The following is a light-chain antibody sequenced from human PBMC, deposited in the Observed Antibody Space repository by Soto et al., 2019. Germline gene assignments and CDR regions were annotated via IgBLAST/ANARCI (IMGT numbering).Light chain of an antibody. Sequence: QSALTQPASVSGSPGQSITISCTGTSSDVGGYNYVSWYQQHPGKAPKLMIYDVSNRPSGVSNRFSGSKSGTTASLTISGLQAEDEADYYCSSYTSSIPYVFGTGTKVTVL. CDR2: DVS. CDR3: SSYTSSIPYV. V-gene: IGLV2-14*01. CDR1: SSDVGGYNY. J-gene: IGLJ1*01.